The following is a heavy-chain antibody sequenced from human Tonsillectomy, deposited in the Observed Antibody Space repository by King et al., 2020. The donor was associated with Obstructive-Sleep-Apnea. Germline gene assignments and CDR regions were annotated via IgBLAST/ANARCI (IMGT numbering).Heavy chain of an antibody. V-gene: IGHV4-34*01. J-gene: IGHJ4*02. D-gene: IGHD3-22*01. CDR2: INHSGST. CDR3: ARGGGYYDTSAYRSDYFDY. Sequence: VQLQQWGAGLLKPSETLSLTCAVYGGSFSGYYWSWIRQPPGKGREWIGEINHSGSTNYNPSLKSRVTISVDTSKNQFSLKLSSVTAADQAVYYCARGGGYYDTSAYRSDYFDYWGRGTLVTVSS. CDR1: GGSFSGYY.